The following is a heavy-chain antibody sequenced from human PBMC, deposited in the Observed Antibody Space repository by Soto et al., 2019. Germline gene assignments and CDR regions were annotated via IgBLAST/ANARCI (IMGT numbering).Heavy chain of an antibody. J-gene: IGHJ5*02. Sequence: EVQLVESGGGLIQPGGSLRLSCAASGFTVTSNYMSWVRQAPGKGLEWVSLIYPGGSTYYEDSVKGRFTISRDNSKNTLYLQMNGLRADDTAIYYCARATLGNWYDPWGQGTLVTVSS. CDR1: GFTVTSNY. CDR3: ARATLGNWYDP. D-gene: IGHD7-27*01. V-gene: IGHV3-53*01. CDR2: IYPGGST.